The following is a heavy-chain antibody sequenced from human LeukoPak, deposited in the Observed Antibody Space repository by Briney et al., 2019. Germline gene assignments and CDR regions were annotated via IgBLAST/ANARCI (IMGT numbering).Heavy chain of an antibody. D-gene: IGHD3-22*01. CDR2: IYYSGST. CDR3: ARVGWDYDSRPDYFDY. V-gene: IGHV4-30-4*01. J-gene: IGHJ4*02. CDR1: GGSISSGDYY. Sequence: SETLSLTCTVSGGSISSGDYYWSWIRQPPGKGLEWIGYIYYSGSTYYNPSLKSRVTISVDTSKNQFSLKLSSVTAADTAVYYCARVGWDYDSRPDYFDYWGQGTLVTVSS.